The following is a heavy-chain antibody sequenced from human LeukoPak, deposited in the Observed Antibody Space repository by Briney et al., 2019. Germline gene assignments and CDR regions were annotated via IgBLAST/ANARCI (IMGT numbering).Heavy chain of an antibody. CDR2: IYYSGST. D-gene: IGHD2-2*01. V-gene: IGHV4-30-4*08. Sequence: SETLSLTCAVYGGSFSGYYWSWIRQPPGKGLEWIGYIYYSGSTYYNPSLKSRVTISVDTSKNQFSLKLSSVTAADTAVYYCARERFTYCSSTSCQGDNWFDPWGQGTLVTVSS. J-gene: IGHJ5*02. CDR3: ARERFTYCSSTSCQGDNWFDP. CDR1: GGSFSGYY.